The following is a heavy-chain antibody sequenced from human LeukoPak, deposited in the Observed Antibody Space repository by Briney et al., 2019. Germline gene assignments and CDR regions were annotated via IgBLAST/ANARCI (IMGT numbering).Heavy chain of an antibody. V-gene: IGHV3-9*03. J-gene: IGHJ4*02. CDR3: AKGYCNSTSCYPFDY. CDR2: ISWNSGSI. Sequence: GGSLRLSCAASGFTFDDYAMHWVRQAPGKGLEWVSGISWNSGSIGYADSVKGRFTISRDNAKNSLYLQMNSLRAEDMALYYCAKGYCNSTSCYPFDYWGQGTLVTVSS. D-gene: IGHD2-2*01. CDR1: GFTFDDYA.